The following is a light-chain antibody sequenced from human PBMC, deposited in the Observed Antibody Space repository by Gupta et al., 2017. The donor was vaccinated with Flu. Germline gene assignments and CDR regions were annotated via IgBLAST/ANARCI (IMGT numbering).Light chain of an antibody. Sequence: QFVLTQLPSVSGAPGQRVTISCTGSTSNIGAGYDVHWYQQVPGRAPKRLIFGNNNRPSGVADRFSGSKSGTSASLAIAGLQAEDEADYYCQSYDNSLSGSKVFGGGTKLTVL. CDR1: TSNIGAGYD. J-gene: IGLJ3*02. V-gene: IGLV1-40*01. CDR3: QSYDNSLSGSKV. CDR2: GNN.